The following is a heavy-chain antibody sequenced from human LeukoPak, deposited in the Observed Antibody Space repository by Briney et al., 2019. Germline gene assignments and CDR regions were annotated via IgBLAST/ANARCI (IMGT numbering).Heavy chain of an antibody. V-gene: IGHV1-69*13. Sequence: GASVKVSCKASGGTFSSYAISWVRQAPGQGLEWMGGIIPIFGTANYAQKFQGRVTITADESTSTAYMELSSLRSEDTAVYYCTRMLQYAHCSSTSCYWRYFDYWGQGTLVTVSS. CDR2: IIPIFGTA. CDR1: GGTFSSYA. D-gene: IGHD2-2*01. CDR3: TRMLQYAHCSSTSCYWRYFDY. J-gene: IGHJ4*02.